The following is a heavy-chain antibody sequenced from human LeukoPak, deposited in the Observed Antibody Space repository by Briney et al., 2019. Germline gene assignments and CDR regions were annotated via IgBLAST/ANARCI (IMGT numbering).Heavy chain of an antibody. CDR2: IYYSGST. J-gene: IGHJ4*02. V-gene: IGHV4-39*01. Sequence: PSETLSLTCTVSGDSISSSPYYWGWIRQPPGKGLEWIGNIYYSGSTYYNPSLKSRVTISVDTSKNQFSLKLSSVTAADTAVYYCASRWTFSGFRDYWGQGTLVTVSS. D-gene: IGHD6-19*01. CDR3: ASRWTFSGFRDY. CDR1: GDSISSSPYY.